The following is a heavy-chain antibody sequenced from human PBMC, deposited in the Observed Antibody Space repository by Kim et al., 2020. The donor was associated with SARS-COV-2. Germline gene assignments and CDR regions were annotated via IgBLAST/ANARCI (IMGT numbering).Heavy chain of an antibody. V-gene: IGHV3-23*01. J-gene: IGHJ3*02. CDR1: GFTFSSYA. CDR2: ISGSGGST. CDR3: AKSRHYYDSSGYYYDDAFDI. D-gene: IGHD3-22*01. Sequence: GGSLRLSCAASGFTFSSYAMSWVRQAPGKGLEWVSAISGSGGSTYYADSVKGRFTISRDNSKNTLYLQMNSLRAEDTAVYYCAKSRHYYDSSGYYYDDAFDIWCQGTMVTVSS.